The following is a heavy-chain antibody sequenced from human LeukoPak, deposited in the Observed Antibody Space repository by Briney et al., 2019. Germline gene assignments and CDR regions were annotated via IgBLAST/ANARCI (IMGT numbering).Heavy chain of an antibody. Sequence: GGSLRLSCATSGFTFSSFWMSWVRQAPGKGLEWVANIKQDESEKYFVDSVKGRFTISRDNAKNSLYLQMESLRAEDTAVYYCARGEYYYDGGYWGQGTLVTVSS. CDR3: ARGEYYYDGGY. V-gene: IGHV3-7*04. CDR2: IKQDESEK. J-gene: IGHJ4*02. CDR1: GFTFSSFW. D-gene: IGHD3-22*01.